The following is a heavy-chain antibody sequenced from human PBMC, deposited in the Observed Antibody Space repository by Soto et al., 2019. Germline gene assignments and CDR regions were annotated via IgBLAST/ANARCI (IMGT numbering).Heavy chain of an antibody. V-gene: IGHV1-8*01. CDR1: GYTFTNYN. Sequence: ASVKVSCKASGYTFTNYNINWVRQATGQGLEWMGWMNPNTGNTGYAEKFQGRVTITRDTSMSTAYMELSSLRSEDTAVYYCASGDCGGDCYSGDYWGQGTLVTVSS. CDR2: MNPNTGNT. CDR3: ASGDCGGDCYSGDY. D-gene: IGHD2-21*01. J-gene: IGHJ4*02.